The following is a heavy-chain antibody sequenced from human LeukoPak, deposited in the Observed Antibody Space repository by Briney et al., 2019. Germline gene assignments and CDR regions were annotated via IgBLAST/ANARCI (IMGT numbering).Heavy chain of an antibody. D-gene: IGHD3-10*02. V-gene: IGHV4-34*01. Sequence: SETLSLTCAVYGGSFSGYYWSWIRQPPGKGLEWIGEINHSGSTNYNPSLKSRVTISVDKSKNQFSLKLSSVTAADTAVYYCARHNDYYVVGGMDVWGQGTTVTVSS. CDR1: GGSFSGYY. CDR3: ARHNDYYVVGGMDV. CDR2: INHSGST. J-gene: IGHJ6*02.